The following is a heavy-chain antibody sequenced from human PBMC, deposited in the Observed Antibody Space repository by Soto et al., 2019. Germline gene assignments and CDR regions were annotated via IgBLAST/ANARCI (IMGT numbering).Heavy chain of an antibody. V-gene: IGHV3-30*18. CDR1: GFTFSSYG. D-gene: IGHD3-3*01. CDR3: AKDLGLRFLEWLLLYYYYGMDV. CDR2: ISYDGSNK. J-gene: IGHJ6*02. Sequence: GGSLRLSCAASGFTFSSYGMHWVRQAPGKGLEWVAVISYDGSNKYYADSVKGRFTISRDNSKNTLYLQMNSLRAEDTAVYYCAKDLGLRFLEWLLLYYYYGMDVWGQGTTVTVSS.